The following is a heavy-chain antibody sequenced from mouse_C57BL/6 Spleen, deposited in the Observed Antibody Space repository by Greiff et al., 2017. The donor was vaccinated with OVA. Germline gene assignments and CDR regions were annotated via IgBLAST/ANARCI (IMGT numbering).Heavy chain of an antibody. CDR3: ARGKVYDGYYDWYFDV. J-gene: IGHJ1*03. CDR2: IDPSDSYT. CDR1: GYTFTSYW. Sequence: QVQLQQSGAELVKPGASVKLSCKASGYTFTSYWMQWVKQRPGQGLEWIGEIDPSDSYTNYNQKFKGKATLTVDTSSSTAYMQLSSLTSEDSAVYYCARGKVYDGYYDWYFDVWGTGTTVTVSS. V-gene: IGHV1-50*01. D-gene: IGHD2-3*01.